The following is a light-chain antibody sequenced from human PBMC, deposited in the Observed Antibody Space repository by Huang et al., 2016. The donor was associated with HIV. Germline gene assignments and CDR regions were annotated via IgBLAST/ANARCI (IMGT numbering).Light chain of an antibody. Sequence: EIVLTQSPVTLSLSPGERATLSCRASQSVGSYLAWYQQKPGQAPRLLVYDASNRAPGIPARFRGSGSATDFTLTISSLEPEDFALYYCQQGGNRPPYTFGQGTRLEIK. CDR2: DAS. CDR1: QSVGSY. CDR3: QQGGNRPPYT. V-gene: IGKV3-11*01. J-gene: IGKJ2*01.